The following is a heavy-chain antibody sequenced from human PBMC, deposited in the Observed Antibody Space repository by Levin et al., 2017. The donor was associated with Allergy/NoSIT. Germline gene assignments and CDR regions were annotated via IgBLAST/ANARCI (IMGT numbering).Heavy chain of an antibody. Sequence: LSLTCAASGFTFSDYYMSWIRQAPGKGLEWVSYSTSSGSTIYYPDSVKGRFTISRDNAKNSLYLQMNSLRAEDTAVYYCARDSIYCSGGSCGFDPWGQGTLVTVSS. J-gene: IGHJ5*02. CDR3: ARDSIYCSGGSCGFDP. D-gene: IGHD2-15*01. CDR1: GFTFSDYY. CDR2: STSSGSTI. V-gene: IGHV3-11*01.